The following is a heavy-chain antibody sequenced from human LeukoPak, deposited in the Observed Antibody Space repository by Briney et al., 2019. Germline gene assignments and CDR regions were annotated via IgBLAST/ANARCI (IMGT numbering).Heavy chain of an antibody. V-gene: IGHV3-30-3*01. J-gene: IGHJ4*02. D-gene: IGHD6-13*01. Sequence: GGSLRLSCAASGFTFSSYAMRWVRQAPGKGLEWVAVISYDGSNKYYADSVKGRFTISRDNSKNTLYLQMNSLRAEDTAVYYCARGGPEQQLVLGANFDYWGQGTLVTVSS. CDR3: ARGGPEQQLVLGANFDY. CDR2: ISYDGSNK. CDR1: GFTFSSYA.